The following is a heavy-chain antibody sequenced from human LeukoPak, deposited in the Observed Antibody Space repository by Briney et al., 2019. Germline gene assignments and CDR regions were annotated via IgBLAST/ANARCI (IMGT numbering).Heavy chain of an antibody. V-gene: IGHV3-23*01. J-gene: IGHJ6*03. CDR3: AKGNYYYYMDV. CDR1: GFTFSDYY. CDR2: ISGSGGST. Sequence: PGGSLRLSCVASGFTFSDYYMTWIRQAPGKGLEWVSAISGSGGSTYYADSVKGRFTISRDNSKNTLYLQMNSLRAEDTAVYDCAKGNYYYYMDVWGKGTTVTVSS.